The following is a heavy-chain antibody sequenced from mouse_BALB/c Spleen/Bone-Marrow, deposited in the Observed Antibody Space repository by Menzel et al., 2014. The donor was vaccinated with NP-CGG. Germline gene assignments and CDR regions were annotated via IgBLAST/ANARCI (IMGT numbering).Heavy chain of an antibody. D-gene: IGHD2-4*01. J-gene: IGHJ2*01. CDR2: ISYTGST. Sequence: EVQPQQSGFSLEKPYQTLSLTCSVTRDFITRGFWNWIRKFPGNKLEHMGNISYTGSTYYNPSLKSRISITRDTSRNQYYLQLNSVTTEETAAYYCATYDDYCFDYWGQGTTLTVSS. CDR1: RDFITRGF. CDR3: ATYDDYCFDY. V-gene: IGHV3-8*02.